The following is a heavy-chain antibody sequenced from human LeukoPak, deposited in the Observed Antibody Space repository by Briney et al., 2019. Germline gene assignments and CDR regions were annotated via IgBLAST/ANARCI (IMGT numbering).Heavy chain of an antibody. J-gene: IGHJ4*02. CDR3: TTASYDYYDSSGYSFGGF. V-gene: IGHV3-15*01. CDR2: IKSKADGGTT. D-gene: IGHD3-22*01. Sequence: PGGSLRLSCAVSGFTVANAWVSWVRQAPGKGLEWVGRIKSKADGGTTTYAAPVRGRFTISRDDSKNMLYLQMISLKTEDTAVYYCTTASYDYYDSSGYSFGGFWGRGTLVTVSS. CDR1: GFTVANAW.